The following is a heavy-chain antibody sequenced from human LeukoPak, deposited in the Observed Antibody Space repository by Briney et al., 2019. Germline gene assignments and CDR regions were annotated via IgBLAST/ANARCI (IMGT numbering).Heavy chain of an antibody. J-gene: IGHJ6*04. CDR1: GFTFSNYA. Sequence: GRSLRLSCEASGFTFSNYAMHWVRQAPGKGLEWVALISYDGSDKYYADSVKGRFTISRDNAKNSLYLQMNSLRAEDTAVYYCAELGITMIGGVWGKGTTVTISS. V-gene: IGHV3-30*04. D-gene: IGHD3-10*02. CDR2: ISYDGSDK. CDR3: AELGITMIGGV.